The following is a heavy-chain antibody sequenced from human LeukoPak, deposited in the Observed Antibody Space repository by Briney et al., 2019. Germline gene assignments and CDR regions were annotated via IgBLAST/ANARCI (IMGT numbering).Heavy chain of an antibody. Sequence: PGGSLRLSCAASGFSFGSFEMNWVRQAPGKGLEWVSYISSSGSTIDYADSVKGRFTISRDNAKNSLYLQMNSLRAEGTAVYYCAREEGLDYWGQGTLVTVSS. CDR2: ISSSGSTI. V-gene: IGHV3-48*03. CDR3: AREEGLDY. J-gene: IGHJ4*02. D-gene: IGHD5-12*01. CDR1: GFSFGSFE.